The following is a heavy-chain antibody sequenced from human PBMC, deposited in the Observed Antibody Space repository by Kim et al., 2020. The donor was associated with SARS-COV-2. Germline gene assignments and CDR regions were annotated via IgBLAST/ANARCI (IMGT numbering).Heavy chain of an antibody. Sequence: GRFTSSRDNAKNSLYLQMNSLRAEDTAVYYCARVLLTYDYVWGYYYGMDVWGQGTTVTVSS. J-gene: IGHJ6*02. V-gene: IGHV3-11*06. D-gene: IGHD3-16*01. CDR3: ARVLLTYDYVWGYYYGMDV.